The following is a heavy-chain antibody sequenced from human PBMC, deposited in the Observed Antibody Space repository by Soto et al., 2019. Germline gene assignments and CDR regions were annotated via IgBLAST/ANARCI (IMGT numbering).Heavy chain of an antibody. CDR1: GGSFSGYY. V-gene: IGHV4-34*01. CDR2: INHSGST. D-gene: IGHD3-3*01. Sequence: QVQLQQWGAGLLKPSETLSLTCAVYGGSFSGYYWSCIRQPPGKGLEWIGEINHSGSTNYNPSLKSRVTISVDTSKNQFSLKLSSVTAADTAVYYCARRGFWSGYEIDYWGQGTLVTVSS. J-gene: IGHJ4*02. CDR3: ARRGFWSGYEIDY.